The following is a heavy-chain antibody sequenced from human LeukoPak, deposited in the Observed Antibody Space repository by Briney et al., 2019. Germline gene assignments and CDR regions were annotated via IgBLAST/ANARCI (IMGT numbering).Heavy chain of an antibody. Sequence: ASVTVSCKASGYTFTGYYMHWVRQAPGQGLEWMGWINPNGGGTNYAQKFQGRVTMTRDTSISTAYMELSRLRSDDTAVYYCARDDGYSSGWVEQNWFDPWGQGTLVTVSS. D-gene: IGHD6-19*01. V-gene: IGHV1-2*02. CDR1: GYTFTGYY. CDR2: INPNGGGT. J-gene: IGHJ5*02. CDR3: ARDDGYSSGWVEQNWFDP.